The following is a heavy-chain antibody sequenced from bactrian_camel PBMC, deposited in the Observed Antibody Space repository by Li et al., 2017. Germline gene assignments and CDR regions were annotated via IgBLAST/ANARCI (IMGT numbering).Heavy chain of an antibody. V-gene: IGHV3S63*01. CDR2: IDSSGST. CDR1: GFTFDDSD. CDR3: TKDLSYGTRDWTRST. J-gene: IGHJ4*01. D-gene: IGHD3*01. Sequence: QVQLVESGGGSVQAGGSLRLSCTASGFTFDDSDMGWYRQAPGKEREGIATIDSSGSTAYADSVKGRFSISRDNAKNTMWLQLFNLKTEDTAMYYCTKDLSYGTRDWTRSTRGQGTQVTVS.